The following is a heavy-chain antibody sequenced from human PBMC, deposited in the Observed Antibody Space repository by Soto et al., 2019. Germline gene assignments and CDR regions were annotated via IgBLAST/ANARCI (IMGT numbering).Heavy chain of an antibody. Sequence: VKVSCKASGYTFTSYAMNWVRQAPGQGLEWMGWINTNTGNPTYAQGFTGRFVFSLDTSVSTAYLQICSLKAEDTAVYYCAREYSSSWNNYGMDVWGQGTTVTVSS. CDR3: AREYSSSWNNYGMDV. J-gene: IGHJ6*02. CDR2: INTNTGNP. CDR1: GYTFTSYA. D-gene: IGHD6-13*01. V-gene: IGHV7-4-1*01.